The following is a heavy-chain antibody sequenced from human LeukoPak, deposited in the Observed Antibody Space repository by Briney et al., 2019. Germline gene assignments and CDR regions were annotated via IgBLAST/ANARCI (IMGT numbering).Heavy chain of an antibody. V-gene: IGHV1-18*01. J-gene: IGHJ4*02. CDR1: GGTFSSYA. D-gene: IGHD3-22*01. CDR3: ARDSTYYYDSRGAPGDY. Sequence: ASVKVSCKASGGTFSSYAISWVRQAPGQGLEWMGWISAYNGNTNYAQKLQGRVTMTTDTSTSTAYMELRSLRSDDTAVYYCARDSTYYYDSRGAPGDYWGQGTLVTVSS. CDR2: ISAYNGNT.